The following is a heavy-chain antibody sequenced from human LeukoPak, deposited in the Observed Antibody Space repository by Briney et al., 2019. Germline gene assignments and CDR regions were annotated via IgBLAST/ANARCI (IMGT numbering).Heavy chain of an antibody. CDR1: GYTFSRYY. Sequence: GASVKVSCKASGYTFSRYYMHWVRQAPGQGLEWMGWINPNSGGTNYAQKFQGWVTMTRDTSISTAYMELSRLRSDDTAVYYCAIFLTGYSLGLDYWGQGTLVTVSS. CDR2: INPNSGGT. J-gene: IGHJ4*02. D-gene: IGHD3-9*01. CDR3: AIFLTGYSLGLDY. V-gene: IGHV1-2*04.